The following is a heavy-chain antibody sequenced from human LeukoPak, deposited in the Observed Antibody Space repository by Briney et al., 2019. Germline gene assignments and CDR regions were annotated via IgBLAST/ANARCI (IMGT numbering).Heavy chain of an antibody. J-gene: IGHJ4*02. Sequence: GGSLRLSCAASGFTVSSNHMNWVRQAPGKGLEWVSLIHSGGSTYYADSVKGRFTISRDNSRNTVDLQMNSLRAEDTAVYYCARGLAKAGILGVFDYWGKGTLVTVSS. CDR1: GFTVSSNH. CDR2: IHSGGST. D-gene: IGHD6-13*01. CDR3: ARGLAKAGILGVFDY. V-gene: IGHV3-53*01.